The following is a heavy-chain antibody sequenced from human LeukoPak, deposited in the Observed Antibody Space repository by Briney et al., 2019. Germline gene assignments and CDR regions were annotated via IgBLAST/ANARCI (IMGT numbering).Heavy chain of an antibody. J-gene: IGHJ3*02. Sequence: PGGSLRLSCAASGFTFRSYWMHWVRQAPGKGLVWVSRIKGDGSAASYADSVKGRFTISRDNAKNTLYLQMNSLRAEDTAVYYCARAVDYYDSSGWIWGRGTMVTVSS. CDR1: GFTFRSYW. CDR2: IKGDGSAA. D-gene: IGHD3-22*01. V-gene: IGHV3-74*01. CDR3: ARAVDYYDSSGWI.